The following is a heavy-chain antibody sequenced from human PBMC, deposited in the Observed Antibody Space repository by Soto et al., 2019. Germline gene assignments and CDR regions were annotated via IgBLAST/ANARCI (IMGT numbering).Heavy chain of an antibody. CDR2: IYYSGST. J-gene: IGHJ4*02. CDR3: ARGLGWDYYDSSGYYYDY. D-gene: IGHD3-22*01. CDR1: GGSISSYY. V-gene: IGHV4-59*01. Sequence: SETLSLTCTVSGGSISSYYWSWIRQPPGKGLEWIGYIYYSGSTNYNPSLKSRVTISVDTSKNQFSLKLSSVTAADTAVYYCARGLGWDYYDSSGYYYDYWGQGTLVTVS.